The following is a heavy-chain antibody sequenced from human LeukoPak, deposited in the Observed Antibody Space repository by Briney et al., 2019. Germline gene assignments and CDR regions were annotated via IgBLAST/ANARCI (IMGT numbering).Heavy chain of an antibody. J-gene: IGHJ4*02. Sequence: PGESLKISCEGSGYSFSSYWIGWVRQMPDKGLEWMGIIYPGDSDTRYSPSFQGQVTISADRSISTAYLQWSSLKASDTAMYYCARAKYYYDSTGLYLDSWGQGTLATVSS. CDR2: IYPGDSDT. D-gene: IGHD3-22*01. V-gene: IGHV5-51*01. CDR1: GYSFSSYW. CDR3: ARAKYYYDSTGLYLDS.